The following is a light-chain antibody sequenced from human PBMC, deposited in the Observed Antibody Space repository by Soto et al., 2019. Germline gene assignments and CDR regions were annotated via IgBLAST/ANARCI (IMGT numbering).Light chain of an antibody. CDR3: SSYTSGRHYV. CDR1: SSDVGGYKF. V-gene: IGLV2-14*01. CDR2: DVS. J-gene: IGLJ1*01. Sequence: QSVLTQPASVSGSPGQSITISCTGTSSDVGGYKFVSWYQQHPGKAPKFIIYDVSIRPSGVSNRFSGSKSGNTASLTISGLQAEDEADYYCSSYTSGRHYVFGTGTKVTVL.